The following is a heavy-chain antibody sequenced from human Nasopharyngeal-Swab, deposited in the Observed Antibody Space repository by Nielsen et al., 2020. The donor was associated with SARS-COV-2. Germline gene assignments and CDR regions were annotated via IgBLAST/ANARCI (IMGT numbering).Heavy chain of an antibody. Sequence: GEFLKISCAVSGFSFSSYGMHWVRQAPGKGLEWVAVIVYDGSNKYYTDSVKGRFTISRDTSRNTLYLQMNSLRAEDTAVYYCVSAGSIEYWGPGTLVTVSA. J-gene: IGHJ4*02. CDR1: GFSFSSYG. D-gene: IGHD3-10*01. CDR3: VSAGSIEY. V-gene: IGHV3-30*03. CDR2: IVYDGSNK.